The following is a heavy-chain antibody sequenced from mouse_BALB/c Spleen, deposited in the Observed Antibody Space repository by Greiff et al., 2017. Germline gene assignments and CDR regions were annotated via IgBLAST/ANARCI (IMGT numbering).Heavy chain of an antibody. D-gene: IGHD1-1*01. CDR2: IDPENGNT. Sequence: EVQLQQSGAELVRPGALVKLSCKASGFNIKDYYMHWVKQRPEQGLEWIGWIDPENGNTIYDPKFQGKASITADTSSNTAYLQLSSLTSEDTAVYYCARGVFITTGLYAMDYWGQGTSVTVSS. V-gene: IGHV14-1*02. CDR1: GFNIKDYY. J-gene: IGHJ4*01. CDR3: ARGVFITTGLYAMDY.